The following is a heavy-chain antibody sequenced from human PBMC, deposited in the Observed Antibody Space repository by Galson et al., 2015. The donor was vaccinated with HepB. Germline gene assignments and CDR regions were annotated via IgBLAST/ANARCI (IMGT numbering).Heavy chain of an antibody. D-gene: IGHD3-22*01. CDR3: AKDPPYYYDSSGYYT. CDR2: IRYDGSNK. J-gene: IGHJ3*01. Sequence: SLRLSCAASGFTVSSNYMSWVRQTPGKGLEWVSVIRYDGSNKYYADSVKGRFTISRDNSKNTLYLQMNSLRAEDTAVYYCAKDPPYYYDSSGYYTWGQGTMVTVSS. V-gene: IGHV3-30*02. CDR1: GFTVSSNY.